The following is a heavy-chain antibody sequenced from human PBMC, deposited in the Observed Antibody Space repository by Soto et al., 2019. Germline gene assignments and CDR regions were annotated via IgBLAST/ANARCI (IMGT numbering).Heavy chain of an antibody. J-gene: IGHJ4*02. CDR3: AKDYLNSGYTLDY. D-gene: IGHD5-12*01. CDR2: IGVRGEST. V-gene: IGHV3-23*01. Sequence: PGKGLEWVSTIGVRGESTYYAGSVKGRFAISRDNSKSTLYLQMNSLRVDDTAIYYCAKDYLNSGYTLDYWGQGILVTVSS.